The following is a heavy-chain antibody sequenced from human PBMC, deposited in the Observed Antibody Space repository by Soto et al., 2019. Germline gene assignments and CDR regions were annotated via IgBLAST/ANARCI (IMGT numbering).Heavy chain of an antibody. CDR3: ARELAPSGPRSY. D-gene: IGHD3-10*01. J-gene: IGHJ4*02. Sequence: PGGSLRLSCAASGFTFSSYSMNWVRQAPGKGLEWVSSISSSSSYIYYADSVKGRFTISRDNAKNSLYLQMNSLRAEDTAVYYCARELAPSGPRSYWGQGTLVTVSS. CDR2: ISSSSSYI. V-gene: IGHV3-21*01. CDR1: GFTFSSYS.